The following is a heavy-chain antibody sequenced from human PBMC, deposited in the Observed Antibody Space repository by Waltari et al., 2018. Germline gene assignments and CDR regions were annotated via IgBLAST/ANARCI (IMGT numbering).Heavy chain of an antibody. CDR1: GYRFSTYG. V-gene: IGHV1-18*01. CDR2: SNTYSGDT. Sequence: QIQLVQSGSELRKTGASVKVSCKTSGYRFSTYGVGWVRQAPGQGLEWMGWSNTYSGDTKYSQKFQDRVTMTTDPSTTTAYMELRSLRSDDTAVYYCGRGQSYFAFFDSWGQGTLVSVSS. D-gene: IGHD3-10*01. J-gene: IGHJ4*02. CDR3: GRGQSYFAFFDS.